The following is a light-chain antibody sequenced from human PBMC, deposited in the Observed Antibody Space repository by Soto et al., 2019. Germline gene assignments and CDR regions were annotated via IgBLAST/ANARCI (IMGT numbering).Light chain of an antibody. CDR1: SSDVGGYNY. J-gene: IGLJ1*01. Sequence: SVLTQPASVSGSPGQSITISCTGTSSDVGGYNYVSWYQQYPGKAPKFMIYDVSNRPSGVSNRFSGSKSGNTASLTISGLQAEDEADYYCSSYISSSTYVFGTGTKVTVL. V-gene: IGLV2-14*01. CDR3: SSYISSSTYV. CDR2: DVS.